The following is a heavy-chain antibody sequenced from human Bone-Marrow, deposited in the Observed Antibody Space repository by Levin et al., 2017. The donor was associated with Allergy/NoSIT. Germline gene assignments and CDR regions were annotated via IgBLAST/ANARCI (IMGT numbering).Heavy chain of an antibody. J-gene: IGHJ4*02. V-gene: IGHV3-15*01. D-gene: IGHD1-26*01. CDR3: ATRRLGSYYRQLFFDF. CDR2: IKSKSDGGTT. Sequence: LSLTCAASGFTFSDAWMTWVRQTPGKGLEYVGHIKSKSDGGTTDFAAPVRGRFSISRDDSLNTMYLRMDGLKIEDTAVYYCATRRLGSYYRQLFFDFWGQGARVTVSS. CDR1: GFTFSDAW.